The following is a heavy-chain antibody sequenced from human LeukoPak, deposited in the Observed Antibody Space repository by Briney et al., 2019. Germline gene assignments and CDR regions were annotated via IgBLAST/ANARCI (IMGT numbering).Heavy chain of an antibody. Sequence: ASVKVSCKASGYTFTNIHWVRQAPGQGLEWMGIITPSGGSATYAQTFQGRVTMTRDTSTSTVYMELRSLRSDDTAVYYCARFDSMVRGVIWGQYFDYWGQGTLVTVSS. J-gene: IGHJ4*02. D-gene: IGHD3-10*01. CDR1: GYTFTN. CDR3: ARFDSMVRGVIWGQYFDY. CDR2: ITPSGGSA. V-gene: IGHV1-46*01.